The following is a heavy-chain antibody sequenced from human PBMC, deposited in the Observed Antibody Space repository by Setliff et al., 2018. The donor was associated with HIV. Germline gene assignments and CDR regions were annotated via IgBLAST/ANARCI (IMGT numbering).Heavy chain of an antibody. CDR3: ARDLTSNSNCFEP. CDR1: GDSMSSGSYF. CDR2: VYYTGKT. J-gene: IGHJ5*02. Sequence: SETLSLTCSVSGDSMSSGSYFWSWIRQHPGKGLEWIGYVYYTGKTYYNPSLESRISMSVDTSKNQFSLKLTSVTAADTAIYYCARDLTSNSNCFEPWGQGTQVTVSS. D-gene: IGHD4-4*01. V-gene: IGHV4-31*02.